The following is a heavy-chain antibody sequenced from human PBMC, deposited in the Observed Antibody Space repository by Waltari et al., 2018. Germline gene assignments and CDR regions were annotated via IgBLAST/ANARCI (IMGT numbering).Heavy chain of an antibody. D-gene: IGHD3-3*01. V-gene: IGHV4-59*01. J-gene: IGHJ5*02. CDR3: ARVVDYDFWSGYYTGLWFDP. CDR1: GGSISSYY. Sequence: QVQLQESGPGLVKPSETLSLTCTVSGGSISSYYWSWIRQPPGKGLEWIGYIYYSGSTNYNPSLKSRVTISVDTSKNQFSLKLSSVTAADTAVYYCARVVDYDFWSGYYTGLWFDPWGQGTLVTVSS. CDR2: IYYSGST.